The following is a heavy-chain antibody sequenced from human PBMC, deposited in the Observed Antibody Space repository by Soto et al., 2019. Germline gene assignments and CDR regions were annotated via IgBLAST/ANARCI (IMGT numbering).Heavy chain of an antibody. CDR1: GFTFSSYA. D-gene: IGHD6-25*01. CDR2: ISYDGSNK. V-gene: IGHV3-30-3*01. CDR3: ARDRLRSMDY. Sequence: HPGGSLRLSCAASGFTFSSYAMHWVRQAPGKGLEWVAVISYDGSNKYYADSVKGRFTISRDNSKNTLYLQMNSLRAEDTAVYYCARDRLRSMDYWGQGTLVTVSS. J-gene: IGHJ4*02.